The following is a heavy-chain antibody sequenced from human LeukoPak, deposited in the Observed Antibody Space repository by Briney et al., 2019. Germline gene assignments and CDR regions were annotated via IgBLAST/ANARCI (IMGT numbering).Heavy chain of an antibody. CDR2: IYYNGST. D-gene: IGHD3-10*01. CDR1: GGSISSGGYY. CDR3: ARPRSGSSGLDFDY. Sequence: SQTLSLTCTVSGGSISSGGYYWSWIRQHPGKGLEWTGYIYYNGSTYYNPSLKSRVTISVDTSKNQFSLKLSSVTAADTAVYYCARPRSGSSGLDFDYWGQGTLVTVSS. V-gene: IGHV4-31*03. J-gene: IGHJ4*02.